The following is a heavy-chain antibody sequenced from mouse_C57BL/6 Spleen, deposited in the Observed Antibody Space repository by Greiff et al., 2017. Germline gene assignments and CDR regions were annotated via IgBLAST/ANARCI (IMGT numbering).Heavy chain of an antibody. D-gene: IGHD2-4*01. CDR1: GYTFTSYW. CDR3: ARSGDYDYDEGYFDV. V-gene: IGHV1-55*01. J-gene: IGHJ1*03. CDR2: IYPGSGST. Sequence: QVQLKQPGAELVKPGASVKMSCKASGYTFTSYWITWVKQRPGQGLEWIGDIYPGSGSTNYNEKFKSKATLTVDTSSSTAYMQLSSLTSEDSAVYYCARSGDYDYDEGYFDVWGTGTTVTVSS.